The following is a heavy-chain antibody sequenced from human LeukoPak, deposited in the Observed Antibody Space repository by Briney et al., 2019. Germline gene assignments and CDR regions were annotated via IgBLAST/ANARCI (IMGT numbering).Heavy chain of an antibody. D-gene: IGHD3-22*01. CDR3: AKVGYYDSSGYLDY. J-gene: IGHJ4*02. CDR1: GSTFDDYA. Sequence: GRSLRLSCAASGSTFDDYAMDWARLAPGEGLEWDTGISWNRGSIGYADSVKGRFTISRDNAKNSLYLQMNSLRAEDTALYYCAKVGYYDSSGYLDYWGQGTLVTVSS. V-gene: IGHV3-9*01. CDR2: ISWNRGSI.